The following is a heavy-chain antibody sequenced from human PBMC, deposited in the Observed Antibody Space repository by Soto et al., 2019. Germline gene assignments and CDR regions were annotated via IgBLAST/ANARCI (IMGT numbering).Heavy chain of an antibody. Sequence: SVKVSCKASGGTFSSYTISCVRQAPGQGLDWMGRIIPILGIANYAQKFQGRVTITADKSTSTAYMELSSLRSEDTAVYYCARSLYYYCRWGKNYYYMDVWGKGTTVTVSS. D-gene: IGHD2-15*01. CDR2: IIPILGIA. CDR1: GGTFSSYT. V-gene: IGHV1-69*02. J-gene: IGHJ6*03. CDR3: ARSLYYYCRWGKNYYYMDV.